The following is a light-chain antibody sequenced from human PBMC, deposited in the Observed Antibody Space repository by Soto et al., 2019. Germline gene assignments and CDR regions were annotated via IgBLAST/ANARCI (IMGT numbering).Light chain of an antibody. CDR3: QQYNNSLPAYT. Sequence: EIVMTQSPATLYESQKERATLSCRAIQRISSNLAWYQQKPGQAPRLLIYGASTRATGIPERFSGSGSGTEFTLTISSLQSEDFAVNYCQQYNNSLPAYTFGQVTKVDFK. J-gene: IGKJ2*01. CDR2: GAS. CDR1: QRISSN. V-gene: IGKV3-15*01.